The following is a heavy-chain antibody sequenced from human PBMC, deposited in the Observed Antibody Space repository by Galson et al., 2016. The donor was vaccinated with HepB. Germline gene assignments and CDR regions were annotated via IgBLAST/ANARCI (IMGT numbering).Heavy chain of an antibody. CDR3: TRDDSYGLDV. CDR1: DFTFSGRW. Sequence: SLRLSCAASDFTFSGRWMHWVRQVPGEGLVWVSYINADGTSTTYADSVKGRLTISRDNAKNTVHLQMNSLRAEDTAIYYCTRDDSYGLDVWGQGTTVTVSS. V-gene: IGHV3-74*01. J-gene: IGHJ6*02. D-gene: IGHD2-21*02. CDR2: INADGTST.